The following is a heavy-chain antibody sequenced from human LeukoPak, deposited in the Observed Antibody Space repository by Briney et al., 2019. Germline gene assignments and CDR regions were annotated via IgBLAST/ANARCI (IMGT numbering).Heavy chain of an antibody. V-gene: IGHV1-69*01. CDR3: ARLGYDSSELDYDYYYIDV. D-gene: IGHD3-22*01. Sequence: SVKVSCKASGDTFSNYAISWVRQAPGQGLEWMAVIIPVFAIADSAQKFQGRVTITADESTSTVYMEMGSLTSEDTTVYYCARLGYDSSELDYDYYYIDVWGKGTTVTVSS. CDR2: IIPVFAIA. CDR1: GDTFSNYA. J-gene: IGHJ6*03.